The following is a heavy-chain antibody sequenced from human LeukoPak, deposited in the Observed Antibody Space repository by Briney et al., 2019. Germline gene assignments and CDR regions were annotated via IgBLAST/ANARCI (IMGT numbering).Heavy chain of an antibody. Sequence: PGGSLRLSCAASGFTFSSYGMHWVRQAPGKGLEWVAVISYDGSNKYYADSVKGRFTISRDNSKNTLYLQMNSLRAEDTAVYYCAGVRMRYYYYMDVWGKGTTVTISS. CDR1: GFTFSSYG. D-gene: IGHD2-8*01. CDR2: ISYDGSNK. J-gene: IGHJ6*03. CDR3: AGVRMRYYYYMDV. V-gene: IGHV3-30*03.